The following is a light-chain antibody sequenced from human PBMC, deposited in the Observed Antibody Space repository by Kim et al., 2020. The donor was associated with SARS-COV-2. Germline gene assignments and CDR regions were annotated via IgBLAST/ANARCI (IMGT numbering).Light chain of an antibody. J-gene: IGKJ2*01. V-gene: IGKV3-15*01. CDR2: GTS. CDR3: HQYNKWPLYN. CDR1: QNVGSN. Sequence: VSPGDRVTLSCRPSQNVGSNLHWYQQTAGRAPRLNIYGTSTRATIIPARFSGSGSGTEYNLIFSSMQSEDVAVNYCHQYNKWPLYNFGQGTKLDI.